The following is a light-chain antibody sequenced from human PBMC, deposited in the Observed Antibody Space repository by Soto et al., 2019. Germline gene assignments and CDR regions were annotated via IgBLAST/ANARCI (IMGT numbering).Light chain of an antibody. CDR3: AAWDGSRNNVL. CDR1: SSNIGTNT. Sequence: QSVLTQPPSASGTPGQRVTISCSGSSSNIGTNTVNWYRQLPGTAPKHLIYGNNQRPSGVPDRFSCSNSGTSASLAISGLRSEDEAEYYCAAWDGSRNNVLFGGGTQLTVL. V-gene: IGLV1-44*01. J-gene: IGLJ2*01. CDR2: GNN.